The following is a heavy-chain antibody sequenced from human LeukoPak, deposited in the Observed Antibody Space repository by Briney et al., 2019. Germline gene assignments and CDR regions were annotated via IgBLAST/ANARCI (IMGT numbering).Heavy chain of an antibody. D-gene: IGHD1-26*01. Sequence: SETLSLTCTVSGVSISSSSHYWGWIRRPPGKGLEWIGSIYYSGSTNYNPSLKSRVTISVDTSKNQFSLKLSSVTAADTAVYYCARGREWEPKVFDYWGQGTLVTVSS. J-gene: IGHJ4*02. V-gene: IGHV4-39*07. CDR2: IYYSGST. CDR3: ARGREWEPKVFDY. CDR1: GVSISSSSHY.